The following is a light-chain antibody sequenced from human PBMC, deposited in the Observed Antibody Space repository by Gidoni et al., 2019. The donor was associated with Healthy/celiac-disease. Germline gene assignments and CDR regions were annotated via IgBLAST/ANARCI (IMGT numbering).Light chain of an antibody. CDR2: GAS. V-gene: IGKV3-15*01. CDR3: QQYKNWPPAYT. J-gene: IGKJ2*01. Sequence: EIVMTQSPATLSVSPGERATLSCRASQSVSSNLAWYQQKPGQAPRLLIYGASTRATGIPARFSGSGSGTEFTLTISSLQSEDLAVYYCQQYKNWPPAYTFGQETKLEIK. CDR1: QSVSSN.